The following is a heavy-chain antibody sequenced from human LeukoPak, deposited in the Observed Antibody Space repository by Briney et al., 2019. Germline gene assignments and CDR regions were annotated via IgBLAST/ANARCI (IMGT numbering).Heavy chain of an antibody. CDR1: GYTFTSYG. CDR2: ISTYNGHT. J-gene: IGHJ4*02. D-gene: IGHD2-15*01. CDR3: ARDSYSGGTCYIDY. V-gene: IGHV1-18*01. Sequence: ASVKVSCKASGYTFTSYGISWVRQAPGQGLEWMGWISTYNGHTNYAQKLQGRVTMTTDTSTTTAYMELRSLRSDDTAVYYCARDSYSGGTCYIDYWGQGTLVTVSS.